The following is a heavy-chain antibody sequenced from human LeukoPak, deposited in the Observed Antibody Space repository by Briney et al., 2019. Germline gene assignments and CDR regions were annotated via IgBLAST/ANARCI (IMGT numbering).Heavy chain of an antibody. Sequence: SETLSLICTVSGGSISSYYWNWIRQPARQPAGKGLEWIGRIHASGSINYNPSLKSRVTISVDTSKNQFSLRLSSVTAADTAVYYCARFRSGYIPDAFDIWGQGTMVTVSS. J-gene: IGHJ3*02. D-gene: IGHD3-3*01. CDR3: ARFRSGYIPDAFDI. CDR1: GGSISSYY. V-gene: IGHV4-4*07. CDR2: IHASGSI.